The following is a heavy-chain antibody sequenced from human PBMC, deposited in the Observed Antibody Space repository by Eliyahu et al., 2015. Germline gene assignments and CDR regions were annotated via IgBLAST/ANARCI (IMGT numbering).Heavy chain of an antibody. CDR2: IYTSGST. Sequence: QVQLQESGPGLVKPSETLSLTXTVXGGSXSSYYWSWIRQPAGKGLEWIGRIYTSGSTNYNPSLKSRVTMSVDTSKNQFSLKLSSVTAADTAVYYCAREGSSSSREKFDYWGQGTLVTVSS. CDR1: GGSXSSYY. D-gene: IGHD6-6*01. J-gene: IGHJ4*02. V-gene: IGHV4-4*07. CDR3: AREGSSSSREKFDY.